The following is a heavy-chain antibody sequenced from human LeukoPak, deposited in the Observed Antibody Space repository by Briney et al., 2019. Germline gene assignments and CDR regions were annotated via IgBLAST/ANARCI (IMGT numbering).Heavy chain of an antibody. CDR1: GGSFSGYY. Sequence: SETLSLTCAVYGGSFSGYYWSWIRQPPGKGLEWIGEINHSGSTNYNPSLESRVTISVDTSKNQFSLKLSSVTAADTAVYYCARGSNDFWSGYYPLDYWGQGTLVTVSS. D-gene: IGHD3-3*01. CDR2: INHSGST. J-gene: IGHJ4*02. CDR3: ARGSNDFWSGYYPLDY. V-gene: IGHV4-34*01.